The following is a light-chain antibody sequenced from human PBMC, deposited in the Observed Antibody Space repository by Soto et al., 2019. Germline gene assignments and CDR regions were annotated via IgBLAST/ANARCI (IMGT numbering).Light chain of an antibody. CDR1: TSNIGNNF. V-gene: IGLV1-51*01. CDR3: GTWDASLSAGV. J-gene: IGLJ2*01. Sequence: QSVLTQPPSVSAAPRQKVTISCSGSTSNIGNNFVSWYQQLPGTAPKLLIYDNNKRPSGIPDRFSGSRSGTSATLGITGLQTWDEADYYCGTWDASLSAGVFGGGTKVTVL. CDR2: DNN.